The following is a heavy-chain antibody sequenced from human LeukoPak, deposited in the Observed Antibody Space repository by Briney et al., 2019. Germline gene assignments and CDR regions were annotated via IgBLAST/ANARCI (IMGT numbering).Heavy chain of an antibody. J-gene: IGHJ6*02. CDR1: GFTFSSYA. V-gene: IGHV3-30*14. D-gene: IGHD2-2*01. Sequence: PGRSLRLSCAASGFTFSSYAMHWVRQAPGKGLEWVAVISYDGSNKYYADSVKGRFTISRDNSKNTLYLQMNSLRAEDTAVYYCARSVVVPAAPTPYYYYYGMDVWGQGTTVTVSS. CDR2: ISYDGSNK. CDR3: ARSVVVPAAPTPYYYYYGMDV.